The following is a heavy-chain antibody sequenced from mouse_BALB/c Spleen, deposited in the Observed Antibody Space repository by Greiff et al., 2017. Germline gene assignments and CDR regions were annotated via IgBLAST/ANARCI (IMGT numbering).Heavy chain of an antibody. CDR2: ISSGGSYT. J-gene: IGHJ3*01. V-gene: IGHV5-6*02. D-gene: IGHD1-1*01. CDR3: ARRDYYGSSYSAWFAY. Sequence: DVHLVESGGDLVKPGGSLKLSCAASGFTFSSYGMSWVRQTPDKRLEWVATISSGGSYTYYPDSVKGRFTISRDNAKNTLYLQMSSLKSEDTAMYYCARRDYYGSSYSAWFAYWGQGTLVTVSA. CDR1: GFTFSSYG.